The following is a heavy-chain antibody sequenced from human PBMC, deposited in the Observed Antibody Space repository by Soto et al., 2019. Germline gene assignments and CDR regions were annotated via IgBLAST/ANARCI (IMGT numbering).Heavy chain of an antibody. D-gene: IGHD3-3*01. CDR2: ISYDGSNK. J-gene: IGHJ6*03. Sequence: PWGSLRLSCAASGFTFSSYGVHWVRQAPGKGLEWVAVISYDGSNKYYADSVKGRFTISRDNSKNTLYLQMNSLRAEDTAVYYCAKVGVNYYYYYMDVWGKGTTVTVSS. CDR1: GFTFSSYG. CDR3: AKVGVNYYYYYMDV. V-gene: IGHV3-30*18.